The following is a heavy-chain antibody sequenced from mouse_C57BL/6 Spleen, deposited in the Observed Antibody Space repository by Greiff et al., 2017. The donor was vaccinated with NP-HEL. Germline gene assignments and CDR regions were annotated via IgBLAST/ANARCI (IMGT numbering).Heavy chain of an antibody. Sequence: EVQRVESGGDLVKPGGSLKLSCAASGFTFSSYSMSWVRQTPDKRLEWVATISSGGSYTYYPDSVKGRFTISRDNAKNTLYLQMSSLKSEDTAMYYCARQRYGSSFSYWGQGTLVTVSA. CDR2: ISSGGSYT. D-gene: IGHD1-1*01. V-gene: IGHV5-6*01. J-gene: IGHJ3*01. CDR1: GFTFSSYS. CDR3: ARQRYGSSFSY.